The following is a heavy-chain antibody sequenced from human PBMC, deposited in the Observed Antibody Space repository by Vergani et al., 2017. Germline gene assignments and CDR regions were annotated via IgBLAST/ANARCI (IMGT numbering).Heavy chain of an antibody. D-gene: IGHD6-13*01. CDR3: ARAAGQLVRTFDY. V-gene: IGHV1-69-2*01. CDR2: VDPEDGET. Sequence: EVQLVQSGAEVKKPGATMKISCKVSGYTFTDHYMHWVKQAPGKGLEWMGLVDPEDGETIYAEKFKGRVTIAADTSTDTAHLELSSLRSEDTAVYYCARAAGQLVRTFDYWGQGTLVTVSS. CDR1: GYTFTDHY. J-gene: IGHJ4*02.